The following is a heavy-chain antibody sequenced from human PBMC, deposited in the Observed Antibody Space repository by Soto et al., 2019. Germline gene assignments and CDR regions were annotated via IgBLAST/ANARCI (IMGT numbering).Heavy chain of an antibody. D-gene: IGHD3-10*01. CDR1: EFTVSSKY. CDR2: IYSGGTR. V-gene: IGHV3-66*01. J-gene: IGHJ4*02. Sequence: PGGSLRLSCTASEFTVSSKYMSWVRQAPGKGLEWVSVIYSGGTRYYAESVKGRFIISSDNSKNTVYLQMNSLRAEDTAIYYCATSPADRGWFSYFDYWGQGTLVTVSS. CDR3: ATSPADRGWFSYFDY.